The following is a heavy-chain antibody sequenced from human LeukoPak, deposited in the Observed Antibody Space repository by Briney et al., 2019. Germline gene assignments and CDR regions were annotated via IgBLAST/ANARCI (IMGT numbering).Heavy chain of an antibody. D-gene: IGHD5-18*01. J-gene: IGHJ4*02. CDR2: IYSGGST. V-gene: IGHV3-66*01. CDR1: GFIVSSNY. CDR3: ARDWKGGYNYGHPTLTSDY. Sequence: GGSLRLSCAASGFIVSSNYMSWVRQAPGKGLEWVSVIYSGGSTYYADSVKGRFTISRDNSKNTLYLQMNSLRAEDTAVYYCARDWKGGYNYGHPTLTSDYWGQGTLVTVSS.